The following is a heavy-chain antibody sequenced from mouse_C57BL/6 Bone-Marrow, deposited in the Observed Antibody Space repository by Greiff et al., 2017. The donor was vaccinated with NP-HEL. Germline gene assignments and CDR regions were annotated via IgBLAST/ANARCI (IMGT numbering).Heavy chain of an antibody. J-gene: IGHJ2*01. V-gene: IGHV1-15*01. D-gene: IGHD2-3*01. Sequence: VQLQQSGAELVRPGASVTLSCKASGYTFTDYEMHWVKQTPVHGLEWIGAIDPETGGTAYNQKFKGKAILTADKSSSTAYMELRSLTSEDSAVYYGTRYDGYYERVDYWGQGTTLTVSS. CDR3: TRYDGYYERVDY. CDR2: IDPETGGT. CDR1: GYTFTDYE.